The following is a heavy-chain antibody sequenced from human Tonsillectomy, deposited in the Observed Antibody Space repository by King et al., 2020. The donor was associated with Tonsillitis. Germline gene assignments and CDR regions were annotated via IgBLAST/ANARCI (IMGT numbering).Heavy chain of an antibody. Sequence: QLVQSGGGLVQPGRSLKLSCAASGFTFDDYAMHWVRQAPGKGLEWVSGISWNSGSIGSADFVKVRFTISRDNAKNSLYLQMNRLSAEDTALYYCAKDIRNTIFGVVDWYFDLWGRGTLVTVSS. D-gene: IGHD3-3*01. V-gene: IGHV3-9*01. CDR2: ISWNSGSI. CDR3: AKDIRNTIFGVVDWYFDL. J-gene: IGHJ2*01. CDR1: GFTFDDYA.